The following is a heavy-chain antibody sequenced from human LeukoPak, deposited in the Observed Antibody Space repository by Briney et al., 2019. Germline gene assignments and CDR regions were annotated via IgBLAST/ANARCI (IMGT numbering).Heavy chain of an antibody. CDR3: ARSNSYGYVRTMDV. CDR1: EFTFSDYY. D-gene: IGHD5-18*01. Sequence: GGSLRLSCVASEFTFSDYYMNWIRQAPGKGLEWVSYITTSGSTIYYIDSVKGRFTISRDNAKNSLYLQMNSLRAEDTAVYYCARSNSYGYVRTMDVWGQGTTVTVSS. V-gene: IGHV3-11*01. J-gene: IGHJ6*02. CDR2: ITTSGSTI.